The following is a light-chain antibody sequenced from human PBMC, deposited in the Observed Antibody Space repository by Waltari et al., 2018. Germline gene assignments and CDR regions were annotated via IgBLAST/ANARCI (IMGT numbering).Light chain of an antibody. CDR1: TNDLGHYNY. Sequence: SALTQPRSVSGSPGQSVTISCTGTTNDLGHYNYVSWYQQHPGKAPKLIILDVTKRPSGVPDRLSGSKSGNTASLTISGLRAEDEAEYYCCSYAGSYTWVFGGGTKLTVV. CDR3: CSYAGSYTWV. V-gene: IGLV2-11*01. CDR2: DVT. J-gene: IGLJ3*02.